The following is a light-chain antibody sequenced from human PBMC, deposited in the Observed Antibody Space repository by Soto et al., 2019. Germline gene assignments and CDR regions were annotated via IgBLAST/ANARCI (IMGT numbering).Light chain of an antibody. Sequence: EIVMTQSPATLSVSPVERXXXSXXASQSVGSKLVWYQQKPGQAPRLLIFGASSRATGIPARFSGTGSGTGFTLTISSLQSEDFALYYCQQYNDWPLTFGQGTKVDIK. CDR3: QQYNDWPLT. V-gene: IGKV3D-15*01. CDR1: QSVGSK. J-gene: IGKJ1*01. CDR2: GAS.